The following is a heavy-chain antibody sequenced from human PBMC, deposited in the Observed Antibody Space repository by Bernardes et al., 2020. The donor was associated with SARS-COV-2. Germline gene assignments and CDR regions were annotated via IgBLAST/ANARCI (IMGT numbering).Heavy chain of an antibody. V-gene: IGHV3-74*01. CDR3: VRGPSDGHGRFEY. D-gene: IGHD5-18*01. CDR1: GFTFSSYW. CDR2: INGDGRTT. J-gene: IGHJ4*02. Sequence: GGSLRLSCAASGFTFSSYWMHWVSQAPGKGLEWVSRINGDGRTTTYAESVKGRFTVSRDNAKNTLYLQMNSLRVDDMAVYYCVRGPSDGHGRFEYWGQGTLATVSS.